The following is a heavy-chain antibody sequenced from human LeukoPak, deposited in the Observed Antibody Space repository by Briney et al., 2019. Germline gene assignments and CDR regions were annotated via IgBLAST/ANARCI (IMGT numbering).Heavy chain of an antibody. CDR1: GGTFSSYA. Sequence: SVKVSCKASGGTFSSYAISWVRQAPGQGLEWMGGIIPIFGTANYVQKFQGRVTITADESTSQAYMELSSLRSEDTGVYYCAEGSPRYSGYDKTGAYDYWGQGTLVTVSS. CDR2: IIPIFGTA. D-gene: IGHD5-12*01. CDR3: AEGSPRYSGYDKTGAYDY. J-gene: IGHJ4*02. V-gene: IGHV1-69*13.